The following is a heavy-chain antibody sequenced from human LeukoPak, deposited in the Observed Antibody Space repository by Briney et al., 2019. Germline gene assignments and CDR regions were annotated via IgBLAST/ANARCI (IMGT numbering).Heavy chain of an antibody. CDR3: ARDMRLRGSYYLGHGMDV. Sequence: SVKVSCKASGGTFSSYAISWVRQAPGQGLEWMGGIIPIFGTANYAQKFQGRVTITADESTSTAYMELSSLRSEDTAVYYCARDMRLRGSYYLGHGMDVWGQGTTVTVSS. CDR2: IIPIFGTA. J-gene: IGHJ6*02. CDR1: GGTFSSYA. D-gene: IGHD1-26*01. V-gene: IGHV1-69*13.